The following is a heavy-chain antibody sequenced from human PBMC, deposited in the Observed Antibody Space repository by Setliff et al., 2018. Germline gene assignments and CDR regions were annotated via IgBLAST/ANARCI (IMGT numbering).Heavy chain of an antibody. D-gene: IGHD3-10*01. CDR2: IYIGGSA. V-gene: IGHV4-61*09. CDR1: GDSVNSGNYY. Sequence: PSETLSLTCTVSGDSVNSGNYYWNWIRQPAGKGLEWIGHIYIGGSANYNPSLKSRVTMSIDTSKNQFSLKLSSVTAADTAVYYCARHDGRGGGLLWFGELLSDHDAFDIWGQGTMVTVSS. CDR3: ARHDGRGGGLLWFGELLSDHDAFDI. J-gene: IGHJ3*02.